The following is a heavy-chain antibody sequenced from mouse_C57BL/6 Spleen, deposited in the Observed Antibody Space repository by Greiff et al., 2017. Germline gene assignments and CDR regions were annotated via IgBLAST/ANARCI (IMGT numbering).Heavy chain of an antibody. CDR2: ISYDGSN. V-gene: IGHV3-6*01. CDR1: GYSITSGYY. J-gene: IGHJ2*01. Sequence: EVKLLESGPGLVKPSQSLSLTCSVTGYSITSGYYWNWIRQFPGNKLEWMGYISYDGSNNYNPSLKNRISITRDTSKNQFFLKLNSVTTEDTATYYCASGDYSNYDYFDYWGQGTTLTVSS. D-gene: IGHD2-5*01. CDR3: ASGDYSNYDYFDY.